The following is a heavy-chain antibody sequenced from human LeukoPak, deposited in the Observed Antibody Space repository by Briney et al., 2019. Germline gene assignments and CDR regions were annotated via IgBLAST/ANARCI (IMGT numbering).Heavy chain of an antibody. V-gene: IGHV3-21*01. CDR3: VRGYISSWQNAFDM. CDR1: GFTFSSYS. D-gene: IGHD6-13*01. J-gene: IGHJ3*02. Sequence: GGSLRLSCAASGFTFSSYSMNWVRQAPGKGLEWVSSISSSSSYIYYADSVKGRFTISRDNAKNSLYLQMNSLRTDDTAVYYCVRGYISSWQNAFDMWGQGTMVTVSS. CDR2: ISSSSSYI.